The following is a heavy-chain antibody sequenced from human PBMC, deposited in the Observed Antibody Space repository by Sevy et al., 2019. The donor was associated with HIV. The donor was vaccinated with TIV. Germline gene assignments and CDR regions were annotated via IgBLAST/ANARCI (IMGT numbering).Heavy chain of an antibody. D-gene: IGHD6-19*01. CDR3: VRDYSSGYWYFDL. CDR1: GFTFSRFC. J-gene: IGHJ2*01. CDR2: IKEDGSEK. V-gene: IGHV3-7*03. Sequence: GGSLRLSCVGSGFTFSRFCMSWVRQAPGKGLEWVANIKEDGSEKYYVDSVKGRFTISRDNAKNSLYLQMNRLRAEDTAVYYCVRDYSSGYWYFDLWGRGTLVIVSS.